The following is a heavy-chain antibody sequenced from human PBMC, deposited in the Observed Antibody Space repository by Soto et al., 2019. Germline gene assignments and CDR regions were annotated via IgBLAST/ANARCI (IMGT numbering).Heavy chain of an antibody. CDR3: ARGADSSGWYGWFDP. V-gene: IGHV4-34*01. CDR1: GGSFSGYY. Sequence: PSETPSLTCAVYGGSFSGYYWSWIRQPPGKGLEWIGEINHSGSTNYNPSLKSRVTISVDTSKNQFSLKLSSVTAAETAVYYCARGADSSGWYGWFDPTGQGIPVTVSS. D-gene: IGHD6-19*01. J-gene: IGHJ5*02. CDR2: INHSGST.